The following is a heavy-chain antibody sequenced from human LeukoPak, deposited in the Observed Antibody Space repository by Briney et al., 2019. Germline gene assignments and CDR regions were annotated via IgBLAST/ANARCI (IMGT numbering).Heavy chain of an antibody. D-gene: IGHD3-10*01. CDR1: GGSISSYY. CDR3: ASFSGATQQGEDYYYYMDV. Sequence: SETLSLTCTVSGGSISSYYWSWIRQPPGKGLEGIGYIYYSGSTNYNPSLKSRVTISVDTSKNQFSLKLSSVTAADTAVYYCASFSGATQQGEDYYYYMDVWGKGTTVTISS. V-gene: IGHV4-59*01. J-gene: IGHJ6*03. CDR2: IYYSGST.